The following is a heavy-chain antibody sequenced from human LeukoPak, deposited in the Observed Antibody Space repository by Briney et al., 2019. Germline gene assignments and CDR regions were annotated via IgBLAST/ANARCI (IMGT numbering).Heavy chain of an antibody. CDR3: ARVYYYTSGSRWGDYFDY. V-gene: IGHV3-48*01. CDR2: ISGSGFTI. CDR1: GFTLSNYS. D-gene: IGHD3-10*01. Sequence: GGSLRLSCAVSGFTLSNYSMNWVRQAPGKGLEWISYISGSGFTIHYADSVKGRFTISRDNAKNSLYLQMNSLRAEDTAVYYCARVYYYTSGSRWGDYFDYWGQGTLVTVSS. J-gene: IGHJ4*02.